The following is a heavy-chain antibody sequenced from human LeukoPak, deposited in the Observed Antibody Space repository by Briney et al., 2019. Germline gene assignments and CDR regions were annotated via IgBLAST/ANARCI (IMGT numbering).Heavy chain of an antibody. CDR1: GYTFTGYY. CDR3: ARTSYDYVWGSYY. V-gene: IGHV1-2*02. Sequence: GASVKVSCKASGYTFTGYYMHWVRQAPGQGLEWMGWINPNSGGTNYAQKFQGRVTMTRDTSISTAYMELSRLRSDDTAVYYCARTSYDYVWGSYYWGQGALVTVSS. D-gene: IGHD3-16*01. J-gene: IGHJ4*02. CDR2: INPNSGGT.